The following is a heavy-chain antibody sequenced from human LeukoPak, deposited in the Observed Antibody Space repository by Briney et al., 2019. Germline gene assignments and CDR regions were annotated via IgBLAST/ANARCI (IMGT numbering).Heavy chain of an antibody. Sequence: SETLSLTCTVPGGSISSSSYYWGWIRQPPGKGLEWNGSIYYSGSTYYNPSLKSRVTIPVDTSKNQFSLKLSSVTAADTAVYYCARHERRGDAFDFWGQGTMVTVSS. CDR3: ARHERRGDAFDF. D-gene: IGHD3-10*01. J-gene: IGHJ3*01. V-gene: IGHV4-39*01. CDR1: GGSISSSSYY. CDR2: IYYSGST.